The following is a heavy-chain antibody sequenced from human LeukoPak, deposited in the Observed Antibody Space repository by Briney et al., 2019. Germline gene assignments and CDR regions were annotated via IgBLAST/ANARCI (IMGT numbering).Heavy chain of an antibody. CDR3: AKANCGSECFYIMDV. CDR1: GFTSSNFA. Sequence: GGSLRLSCAASGFTSSNFAMNWVRQAPGKGLECVSSISGSTGRTYYADSVKGRFTISRDDSKNTVYLEMNNLRAEDTALYFCAKANCGSECFYIMDVWGQGTMDTVSS. D-gene: IGHD3-16*01. CDR2: ISGSTGRT. V-gene: IGHV3-23*01. J-gene: IGHJ6*02.